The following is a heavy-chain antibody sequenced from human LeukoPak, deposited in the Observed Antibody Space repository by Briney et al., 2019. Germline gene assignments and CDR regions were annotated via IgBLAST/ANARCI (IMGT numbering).Heavy chain of an antibody. CDR1: DDSLSRYY. J-gene: IGHJ4*02. CDR2: LDTSGNT. Sequence: SETLSLTCTVSDDSLSRYYWSWVRQPAGKGLEWIGRLDTSGNTHYDPSLKSRVTMSVDTSRNQFSLRLTSVTAADTAVYYCARGGDCPDYWAQGTLVTVSS. V-gene: IGHV4-4*07. CDR3: ARGGDCPDY. D-gene: IGHD2-21*02.